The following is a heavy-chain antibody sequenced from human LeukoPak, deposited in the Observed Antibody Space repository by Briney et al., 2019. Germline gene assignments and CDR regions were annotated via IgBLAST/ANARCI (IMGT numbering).Heavy chain of an antibody. Sequence: GGSLRLSCAASGFTFTTYWMSWVRQAPGKGLEWVANIQQDGTEKYYVDSVKGRFTISRDNAKSSLYLQMNSLRAEDTAVYYCARVGREIGSGAYYDFWSGYPTTMEINYYMDVWGKGTTVTVSS. CDR1: GFTFTTYW. CDR2: IQQDGTEK. J-gene: IGHJ6*03. V-gene: IGHV3-7*01. CDR3: ARVGREIGSGAYYDFWSGYPTTMEINYYMDV. D-gene: IGHD3-3*01.